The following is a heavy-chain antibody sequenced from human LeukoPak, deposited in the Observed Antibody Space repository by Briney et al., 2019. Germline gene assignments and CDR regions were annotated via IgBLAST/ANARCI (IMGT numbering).Heavy chain of an antibody. CDR3: AKEGPHRGSYYLDFDY. J-gene: IGHJ4*02. CDR2: ISGNGVGT. CDR1: GFTFSSFA. V-gene: IGHV3-23*01. D-gene: IGHD1-26*01. Sequence: GGSLRLSCAASGFTFSSFAMTWVRQAPGKGLEWVSTISGNGVGTYYADSVKGRFTISRDNSKNTLYLQMNSLTAEDTAIYYCAKEGPHRGSYYLDFDYWGQGTLVTVSS.